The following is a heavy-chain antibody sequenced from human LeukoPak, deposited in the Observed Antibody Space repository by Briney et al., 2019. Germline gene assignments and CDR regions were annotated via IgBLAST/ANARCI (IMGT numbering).Heavy chain of an antibody. V-gene: IGHV3-30*18. D-gene: IGHD2-2*01. CDR3: AKEGEEYQLLPFDY. CDR2: ISHDGSNK. CDR1: GFTFSSYG. Sequence: GGSLRLSCAASGFTFSSYGMHWVRQAPGKGLQWVALISHDGSNKYYADSVRGRFTISRDNSKNTLYLQMNSLRAEDTAVYYCAKEGEEYQLLPFDYWGQGTLVTVSS. J-gene: IGHJ4*02.